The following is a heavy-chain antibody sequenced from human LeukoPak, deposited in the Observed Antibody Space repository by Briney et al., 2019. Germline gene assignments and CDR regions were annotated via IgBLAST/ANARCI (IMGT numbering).Heavy chain of an antibody. CDR3: AGDKETTGNGRPNWFDP. CDR1: GYSISSGYY. Sequence: SETLSLTCAVSGYSISSGYYWGWIRQPPGKGLQWIGSIFQRGYSYYNPSLKSRVTISVDTSRNQFSLRLSSVTAADTAVYYCAGDKETTGNGRPNWFDPWGQGTLVTVSS. D-gene: IGHD1-1*01. V-gene: IGHV4-38-2*01. CDR2: IFQRGYS. J-gene: IGHJ5*02.